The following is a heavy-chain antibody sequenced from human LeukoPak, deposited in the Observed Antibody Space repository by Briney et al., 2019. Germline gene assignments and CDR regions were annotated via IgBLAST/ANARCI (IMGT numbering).Heavy chain of an antibody. D-gene: IGHD2-2*01. CDR3: ARGEIVVVPAARLTWDYYYYMDV. Sequence: SETLSLTCTVSGGSISSYYWSWIRQPPGKGLEWIGYIYYSGSTNYNPSLKSRVTISVDTSKNQFSLKLSSVTAADTAVYYCARGEIVVVPAARLTWDYYYYMDVWGKGTTVTISS. J-gene: IGHJ6*03. CDR1: GGSISSYY. CDR2: IYYSGST. V-gene: IGHV4-59*01.